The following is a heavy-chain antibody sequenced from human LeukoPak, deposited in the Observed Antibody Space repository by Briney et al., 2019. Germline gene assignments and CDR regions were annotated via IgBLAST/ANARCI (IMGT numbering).Heavy chain of an antibody. CDR3: ARVGHYYDSSGYYVNWFDP. CDR1: GGSISSGSYY. J-gene: IGHJ5*02. D-gene: IGHD3-22*01. CDR2: IYTSGST. V-gene: IGHV4-61*02. Sequence: SETLSLTYTVSGGSISSGSYYWSWIRQPAGKGLEWIGRIYTSGSTNYNPSLKSRVTISVDTSKNQFSLKLSSVTAADTAVYYCARVGHYYDSSGYYVNWFDPWGQGTLVTVSS.